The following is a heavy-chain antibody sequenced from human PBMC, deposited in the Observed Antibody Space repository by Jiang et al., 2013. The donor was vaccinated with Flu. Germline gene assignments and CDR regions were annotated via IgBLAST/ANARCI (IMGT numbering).Heavy chain of an antibody. Sequence: GAEVKKPGSSVKVSCKASGGTFSSYAISWVRQAPGQGLEWMGGIIPIFGTANYAQKFQGRVTITADESTSTAYMELSSLRSEDTAVYYCARDKGGYYDSSGYYPYYYYYMDVWGKGTTVTVSS. D-gene: IGHD3-22*01. V-gene: IGHV1-69*01. CDR2: IIPIFGTA. CDR3: ARDKGGYYDSSGYYPYYYYYMDV. CDR1: GGTFSSYA. J-gene: IGHJ6*03.